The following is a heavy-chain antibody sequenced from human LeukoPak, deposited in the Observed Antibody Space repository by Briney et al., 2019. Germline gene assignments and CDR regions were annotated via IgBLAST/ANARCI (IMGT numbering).Heavy chain of an antibody. D-gene: IGHD3-9*01. J-gene: IGHJ3*02. V-gene: IGHV1-69*05. CDR3: ARDSVGATVFFAFDI. CDR2: IIPIFGTA. Sequence: ASVNVSCKASGGTFSSYAISWVRQAPGQGLEWMGGIIPIFGTANYAQKFQGRVTITTDETTSTAYMELSSLRSEDTAVYYCARDSVGATVFFAFDIWGQGTMVTVSS. CDR1: GGTFSSYA.